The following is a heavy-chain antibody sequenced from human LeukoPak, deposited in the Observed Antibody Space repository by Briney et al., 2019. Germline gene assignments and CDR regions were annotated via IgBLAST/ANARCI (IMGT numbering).Heavy chain of an antibody. Sequence: GESLKISCKGSGYRFTSYWIGWVRQMPGKGLEWMGIIYPGDSDTRYSPSFQGQVTISVDKSISTAYLQWTSLKASDPAMYYCARRSGNAYNGTSWGQGTLVTASS. CDR3: ARRSGNAYNGTS. CDR1: GYRFTSYW. CDR2: IYPGDSDT. V-gene: IGHV5-51*01. D-gene: IGHD5-24*01. J-gene: IGHJ5*02.